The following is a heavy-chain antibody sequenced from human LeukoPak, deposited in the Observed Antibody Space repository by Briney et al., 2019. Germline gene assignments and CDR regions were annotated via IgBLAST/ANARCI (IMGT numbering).Heavy chain of an antibody. CDR3: ARDGYCSSTSCVVKDGYYYYGMDV. J-gene: IGHJ6*02. V-gene: IGHV1-18*01. CDR1: GYTFTSYG. CDR2: ISAYNGNT. Sequence: ASVKVSCKASGYTFTSYGISWVRQAPGQGLEWMGWISAYNGNTNYAQKLQGRDTMTTDTSTSTAYMELRSLRSDDTAVYYCARDGYCSSTSCVVKDGYYYYGMDVWGQGTTVTVSS. D-gene: IGHD2-2*01.